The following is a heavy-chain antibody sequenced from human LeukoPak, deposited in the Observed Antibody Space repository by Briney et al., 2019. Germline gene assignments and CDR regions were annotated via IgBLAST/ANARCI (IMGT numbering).Heavy chain of an antibody. Sequence: ASVKVSCKASGYTFTGYYMHWVRQAPGQGLEWMGWINSNSGGTNYAQKFQGRVTMTRDTSISTAYMELSRLRSDDTAVYYCARVPYDFWSGYYQLDFDYWGQGTLVTVSS. CDR2: INSNSGGT. CDR1: GYTFTGYY. D-gene: IGHD3-3*01. V-gene: IGHV1-2*02. CDR3: ARVPYDFWSGYYQLDFDY. J-gene: IGHJ4*02.